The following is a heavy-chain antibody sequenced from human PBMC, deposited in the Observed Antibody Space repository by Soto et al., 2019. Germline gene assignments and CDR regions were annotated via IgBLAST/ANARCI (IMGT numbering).Heavy chain of an antibody. Sequence: EVQLVESGGGLVQPGGSLRLSCAASGFTFSSYWMHWVRQAPGKGLVWVSRINSDGSSTSYADSVKGRVTISRDNAKNTLYLQMNSLRAEDTAVYYCAVAVAGPTAIGYWGQGTLVTVSS. CDR1: GFTFSSYW. J-gene: IGHJ4*02. CDR3: AVAVAGPTAIGY. D-gene: IGHD6-19*01. CDR2: INSDGSST. V-gene: IGHV3-74*01.